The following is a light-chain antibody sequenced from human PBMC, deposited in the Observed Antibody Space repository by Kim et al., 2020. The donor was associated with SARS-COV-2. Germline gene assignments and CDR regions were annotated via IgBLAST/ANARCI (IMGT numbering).Light chain of an antibody. CDR1: LCSSGKY. V-gene: IGLV6-57*01. Sequence: KTVSNSCPRSLCSSGKYVQLNHKRPGSTPSNVFYDLNQRPSGVPDRFSGSIDGSSSSASLTISGLKTEDKADYYCQSYDSSSRNWVFGGGTQLTVL. CDR2: DLN. J-gene: IGLJ3*02. CDR3: QSYDSSSRNWV.